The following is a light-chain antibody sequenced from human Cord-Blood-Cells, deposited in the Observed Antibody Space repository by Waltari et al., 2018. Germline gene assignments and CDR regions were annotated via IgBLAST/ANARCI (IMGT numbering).Light chain of an antibody. J-gene: IGKJ1*01. CDR2: AAS. CDR1: QSISSY. CDR3: QQSYSTPPT. V-gene: IGKV1-39*01. Sequence: DIQMTQPPSSLSASVGDRVTITCRASQSISSYLNWYQQKPGKAPKLLIYAASSLQSGVPSRFSGSGSGTDFTLTISSLQPEDFATYYCQQSYSTPPTFGKGTKVEIK.